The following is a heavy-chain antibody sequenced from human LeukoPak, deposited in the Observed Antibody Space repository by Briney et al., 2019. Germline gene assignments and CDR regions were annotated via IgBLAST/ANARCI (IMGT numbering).Heavy chain of an antibody. Sequence: GGSLRLSCAASGFTFSSYWTHWVRQAPGKGLVWVSHINSDGSSTSYADSVKGRFTISRDNSENTLFLQMNSLRADDTAVYYCAGTLFYFDYWGQGTLVTVSS. V-gene: IGHV3-74*01. J-gene: IGHJ4*02. CDR2: INSDGSST. CDR3: AGTLFYFDY. CDR1: GFTFSSYW. D-gene: IGHD1-1*01.